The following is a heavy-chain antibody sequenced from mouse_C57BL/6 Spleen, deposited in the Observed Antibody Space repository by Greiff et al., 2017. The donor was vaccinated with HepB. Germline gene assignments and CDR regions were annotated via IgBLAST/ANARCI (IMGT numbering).Heavy chain of an antibody. CDR1: GYTFTSYG. D-gene: IGHD1-1*01. CDR2: IYPRSGNT. CDR3: AVGDGSSFAY. J-gene: IGHJ3*01. Sequence: VQLQQSGAELARPGASVKLSCKASGYTFTSYGISWVKQRTGQGLEWIGEIYPRSGNTYYNEKFKGKATLTADKSSSTAYMELRSLTSEDSAVYFCAVGDGSSFAYWGQGTLVTVSA. V-gene: IGHV1-81*01.